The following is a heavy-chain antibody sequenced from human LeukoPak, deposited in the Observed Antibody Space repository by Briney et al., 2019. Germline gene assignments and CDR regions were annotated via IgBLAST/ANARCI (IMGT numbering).Heavy chain of an antibody. CDR3: ATSVALVY. CDR1: GFTFSGFW. Sequence: PGGSLRLSCAVSGFTFSGFWMSWSRQAPGKGLEWVSSISSSSSYIYYADSVKGRFTISRDNAKNSLYLQMNSLRAEDTAVYYCATSVALVYWGQGTLVTVSS. J-gene: IGHJ4*02. CDR2: ISSSSSYI. V-gene: IGHV3-21*01. D-gene: IGHD6-19*01.